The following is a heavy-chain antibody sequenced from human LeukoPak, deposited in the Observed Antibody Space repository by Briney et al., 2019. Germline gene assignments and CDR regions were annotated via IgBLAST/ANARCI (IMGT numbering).Heavy chain of an antibody. J-gene: IGHJ5*02. CDR3: ARPYYYDSRIDP. Sequence: PSETLSLTCTGSGGSISSGDYEWSWIRQPPGKGLEWIAYMYYSGSTYYNPSLKRRVTMAADTSKNQLSLKLSSVTAADTAVYYCARPYYYDSRIDPWGQGILVTVSS. CDR1: GGSISSGDYE. D-gene: IGHD3-22*01. V-gene: IGHV4-30-4*01. CDR2: MYYSGST.